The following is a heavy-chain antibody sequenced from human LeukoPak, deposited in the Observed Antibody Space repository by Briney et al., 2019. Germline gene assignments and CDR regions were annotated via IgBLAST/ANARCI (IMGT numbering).Heavy chain of an antibody. CDR3: ARDYYDSSGYLRDY. D-gene: IGHD3-22*01. Sequence: GASVTVSCKASGYTFTSYGISWVRQAPGQGLEWMGRISAYNGNTNYAQKLQGRITMTTDTSTSTAYMDLRSLRSDDTAVYYCARDYYDSSGYLRDYWGQGTLVTVSS. J-gene: IGHJ4*02. CDR2: ISAYNGNT. CDR1: GYTFTSYG. V-gene: IGHV1-18*01.